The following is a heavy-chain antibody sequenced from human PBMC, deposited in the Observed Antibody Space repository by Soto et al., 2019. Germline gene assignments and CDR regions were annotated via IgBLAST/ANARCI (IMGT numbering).Heavy chain of an antibody. CDR1: GDSITRSNFY. Sequence: SETLSLTCTVSGDSITRSNFYWGWIRQPPGKGLEWLGSIFYSGSTFYNPVLKSRVTFSVDTSKNHFSLKLSSVTAEDTAVYYCARHKTTMLTVVSAFDPWGQGTRVTVSS. J-gene: IGHJ5*02. CDR2: IFYSGST. V-gene: IGHV4-39*02. CDR3: ARHKTTMLTVVSAFDP. D-gene: IGHD3-22*01.